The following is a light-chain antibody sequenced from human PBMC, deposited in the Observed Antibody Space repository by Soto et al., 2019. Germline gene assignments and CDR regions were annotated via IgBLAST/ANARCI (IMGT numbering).Light chain of an antibody. J-gene: IGKJ1*01. Sequence: DIQMTQSPSSLSASVEDKFTITCRASQSISSYLNWYQQKPGKAPKLMIYAASSLQSGVPSRFSGSGSGTDCTLTISSLQPEDVATYYCQKYNSALWTLGQGTKVDIK. CDR2: AAS. CDR3: QKYNSALWT. V-gene: IGKV1-39*01. CDR1: QSISSY.